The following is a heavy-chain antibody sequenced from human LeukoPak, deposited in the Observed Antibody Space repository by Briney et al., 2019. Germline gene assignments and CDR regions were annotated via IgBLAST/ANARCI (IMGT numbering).Heavy chain of an antibody. D-gene: IGHD1-26*01. J-gene: IGHJ5*02. CDR3: ARDHWYTGSYHNSWFDP. Sequence: PGGTLRLSCAASGFTVSSNYMSWVRQAPGKGLELVSSISSSSNYIYYADSVKGRFTISRDNAKNSLYLQMNSLRDEDTAMYYCARDHWYTGSYHNSWFDPWGQGTLVTVSS. V-gene: IGHV3-21*01. CDR2: ISSSSNYI. CDR1: GFTVSSNY.